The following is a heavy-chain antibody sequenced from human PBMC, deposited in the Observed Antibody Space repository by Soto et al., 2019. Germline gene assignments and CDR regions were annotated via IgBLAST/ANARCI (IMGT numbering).Heavy chain of an antibody. J-gene: IGHJ3*02. CDR1: GFTLSDHY. CDR2: TRNKANSYST. V-gene: IGHV3-72*01. D-gene: IGHD3-3*01. Sequence: SGFTLSDHYMDWVRQAQGKGLGWVGRTRNKANSYSTEYAASVKGRFTISRDDSENSLYLQMNSLKIEDTAVYYCARVTIFGSGVAFDIWGQGTMVTVSS. CDR3: ARVTIFGSGVAFDI.